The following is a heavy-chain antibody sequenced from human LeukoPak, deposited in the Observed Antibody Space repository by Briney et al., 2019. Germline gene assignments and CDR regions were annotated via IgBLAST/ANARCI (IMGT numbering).Heavy chain of an antibody. CDR2: IYYSGST. V-gene: IGHV4-59*01. Sequence: SETLSLTCTVSGGSISSYYWSWIRQPPGKGLEWIGSIYYSGSTNYNSSFKSRVTISIDTSKNQFSLRLSSVTAADTAVYYCARGGSGTYYYYYYMDVWGKGTTVTISS. CDR1: GGSISSYY. CDR3: ARGGSGTYYYYYYMDV. J-gene: IGHJ6*03. D-gene: IGHD3-10*01.